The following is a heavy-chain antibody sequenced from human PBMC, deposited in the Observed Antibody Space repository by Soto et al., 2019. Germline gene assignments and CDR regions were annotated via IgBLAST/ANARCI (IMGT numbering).Heavy chain of an antibody. V-gene: IGHV1-8*01. D-gene: IGHD2-2*01. Sequence: ASVKVSCKASGYTFTSYDINWVRQATGQGLEWMGWMNPNSGNTGYAQKFQGRVTMTRNTSISTAYMELSSLRSEDTAVYYCAKPYCSSTSCYRGGVADHYYYYYYMDVWGKGTTVTVSS. CDR1: GYTFTSYD. J-gene: IGHJ6*03. CDR3: AKPYCSSTSCYRGGVADHYYYYYYMDV. CDR2: MNPNSGNT.